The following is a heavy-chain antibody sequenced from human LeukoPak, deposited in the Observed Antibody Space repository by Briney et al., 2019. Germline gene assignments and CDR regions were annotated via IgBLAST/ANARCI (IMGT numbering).Heavy chain of an antibody. J-gene: IGHJ4*02. V-gene: IGHV1-18*01. CDR3: ARVRRELLDYSFDY. CDR1: GYTFSSYG. D-gene: IGHD3-10*01. CDR2: SSTYNGNT. Sequence: ASVKVSCKASGYTFSSYGISWVRQAHGQGLEWMGWSSTYNGNTNYAQKVQGRVTMTTDTSTAYMELRSLRTDDTAVYYCARVRRELLDYSFDYWGQGTLVTVSS.